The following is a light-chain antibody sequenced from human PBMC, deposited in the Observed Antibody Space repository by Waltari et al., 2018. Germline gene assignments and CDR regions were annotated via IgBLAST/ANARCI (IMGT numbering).Light chain of an antibody. J-gene: IGKJ4*01. CDR3: QQYYSIPLT. CDR2: CAS. V-gene: IGKV4-1*01. CDR1: QSVLYSSNNKNY. Sequence: DIAMTQSPDSLAVSLGERATINCTSSQSVLYSSNNKNYLAWYQQKPGQPPKLLIYCASTRDSGVPDRFSGSGSGTDFTLTISSLQAEDVAVYYCQQYYSIPLTFGGGTKVEIK.